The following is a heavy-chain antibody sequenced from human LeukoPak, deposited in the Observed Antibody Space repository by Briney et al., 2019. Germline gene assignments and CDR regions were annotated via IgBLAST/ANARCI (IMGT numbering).Heavy chain of an antibody. V-gene: IGHV1-69*13. CDR3: ARNIWFGESADAFDI. Sequence: GASVKVSCKASGGTFSSYAISWVRQAPGQGLEWMGGIIPIFGTANYAQKFQGRVTITADESTSTAYMELSSLRSEDTAVYYCARNIWFGESADAFDIWGQGTMVTVSS. CDR1: GGTFSSYA. J-gene: IGHJ3*02. D-gene: IGHD3-10*01. CDR2: IIPIFGTA.